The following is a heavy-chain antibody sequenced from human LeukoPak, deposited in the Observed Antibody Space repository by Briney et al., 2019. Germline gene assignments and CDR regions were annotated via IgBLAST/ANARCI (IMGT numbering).Heavy chain of an antibody. D-gene: IGHD3-3*01. CDR3: ASGYDFSSGSKRGFDN. V-gene: IGHV3-48*01. J-gene: IGHJ4*02. Sequence: GGSLRLSCAASGFIFSDYGMNWVRQAQGKGLEWISYISSGSSDIFYADSVKGRFTISRDNAKSSLFLQMSSLRAEDTAVYYCASGYDFSSGSKRGFDNRGQVTLVIVSS. CDR1: GFIFSDYG. CDR2: ISSGSSDI.